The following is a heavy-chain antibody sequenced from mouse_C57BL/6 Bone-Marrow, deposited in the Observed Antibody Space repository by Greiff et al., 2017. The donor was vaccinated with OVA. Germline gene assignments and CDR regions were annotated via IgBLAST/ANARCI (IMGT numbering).Heavy chain of an antibody. V-gene: IGHV5-15*01. CDR2: ISNLAYSI. D-gene: IGHD1-1*01. J-gene: IGHJ3*01. CDR3: ARPTTEGFAY. CDR1: GFTFSDYG. Sequence: EVKLMESGGGLVQPGGSLKLSCAASGFTFSDYGMAWVRQAPRKGPEWVAFISNLAYSIYYADTVTGRFTISRENAKNTLYLEMSSLRSEDTAMYYCARPTTEGFAYWGQGTLVTVSA.